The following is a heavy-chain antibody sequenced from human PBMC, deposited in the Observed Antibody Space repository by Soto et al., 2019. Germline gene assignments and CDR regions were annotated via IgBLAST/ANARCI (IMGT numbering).Heavy chain of an antibody. CDR2: INDSGST. D-gene: IGHD2-15*01. J-gene: IGHJ5*02. Sequence: SETLSLTCAVYGGPFLGYYCSCIRHPPCKWLEWLGEINDSGSTNYNPSLKSRITISLDTSKKEISLRLSSVTAADTAVYYCARERGRYCSGESCYPFGPWGQGALVTVSS. V-gene: IGHV4-34*01. CDR3: ARERGRYCSGESCYPFGP. CDR1: GGPFLGYY.